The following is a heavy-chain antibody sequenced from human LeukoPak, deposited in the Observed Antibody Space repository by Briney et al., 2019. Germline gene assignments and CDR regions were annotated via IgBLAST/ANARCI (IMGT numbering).Heavy chain of an antibody. CDR3: AVLHYYAMDV. D-gene: IGHD2-8*01. CDR1: GFTFDDYA. CDR2: IRWNSGTK. J-gene: IGHJ6*02. V-gene: IGHV3-9*01. Sequence: GGSLRLSCAASGFTFDDYAMHWVRQAPGKGLEWVSGIRWNSGTKGCADSVKGRFTISRDNAKNSLYLQMNSLRGEDAALYYCAVLHYYAMDVWGQGTTVTVSS.